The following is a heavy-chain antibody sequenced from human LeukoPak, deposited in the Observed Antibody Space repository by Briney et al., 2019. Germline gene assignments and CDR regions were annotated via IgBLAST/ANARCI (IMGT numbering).Heavy chain of an antibody. Sequence: SETLSLTCTVSGGSISSYYWTWIRQPPGQGLEWIGYIYSSGRTNYNPSLKSQVTMSVDTSKNQFSQKVISVTAADTAVYYCARLSAGFNSSYWFDPWGQGTLVTVSS. CDR3: ARLSAGFNSSYWFDP. D-gene: IGHD2/OR15-2a*01. J-gene: IGHJ5*02. V-gene: IGHV4-4*09. CDR1: GGSISSYY. CDR2: IYSSGRT.